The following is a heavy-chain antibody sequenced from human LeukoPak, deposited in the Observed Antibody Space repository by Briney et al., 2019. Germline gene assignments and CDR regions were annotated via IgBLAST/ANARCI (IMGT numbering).Heavy chain of an antibody. CDR2: IIPIFGTA. D-gene: IGHD2-2*01. CDR3: AREKSCSSTSCYGYFDY. CDR1: GGTFSSYA. J-gene: IGHJ4*02. V-gene: IGHV1-69*13. Sequence: SVKVSCKASGGTFSSYAISWVRQAPGQGLEWMGGIIPIFGTANYAQKFQGRVTITADESTSTDYMELSSLRSEDTAVYYCAREKSCSSTSCYGYFDYWGQGTLVTVSS.